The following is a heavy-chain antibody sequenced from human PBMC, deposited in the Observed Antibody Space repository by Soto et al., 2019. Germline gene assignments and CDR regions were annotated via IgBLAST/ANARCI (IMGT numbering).Heavy chain of an antibody. V-gene: IGHV1-46*01. CDR2: INPSGGST. CDR3: ARQKMDALSPRGMDV. Sequence: ASVKVSCKASGYTFTSYYMHWVRQAPGQGLEWMGIINPSGGSTSYAQKFQGRVTMTRDTSTSTVYMELSSLRSEDTAVYYCARQKMDALSPRGMDVWGQGTTVTAP. D-gene: IGHD2-2*01. CDR1: GYTFTSYY. J-gene: IGHJ6*02.